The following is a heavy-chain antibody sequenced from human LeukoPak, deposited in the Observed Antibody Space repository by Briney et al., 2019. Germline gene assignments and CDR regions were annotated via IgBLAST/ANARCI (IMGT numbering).Heavy chain of an antibody. J-gene: IGHJ5*02. D-gene: IGHD1-1*01. V-gene: IGHV4-34*01. CDR1: GRSFSGYY. CDR2: INHSGST. Sequence: PSETLSLTCAVYGRSFSGYYWSWIRQPPGKGLEWIGEINHSGSTNYNPSLKSRVTISVDTSKNQFSLKLSSVTAADTAVYYCARVSTEDWFDPWGQGTLVTVSS. CDR3: ARVSTEDWFDP.